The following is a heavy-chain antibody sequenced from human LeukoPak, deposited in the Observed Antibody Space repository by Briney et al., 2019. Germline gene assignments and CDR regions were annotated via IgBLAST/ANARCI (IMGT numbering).Heavy chain of an antibody. D-gene: IGHD6-13*01. V-gene: IGHV3-74*01. Sequence: PGGSLRLSCVASGFTFSRYYMHWVRQAPGKGLAWVSRINSDGSSPTYADSVKGRFTISRDNAKNTLYLQMNSLKVEDTAVYYCTRVFVGDEYSSSGYWGQGTLVTVSS. CDR3: TRVFVGDEYSSSGY. CDR1: GFTFSRYY. J-gene: IGHJ4*02. CDR2: INSDGSSP.